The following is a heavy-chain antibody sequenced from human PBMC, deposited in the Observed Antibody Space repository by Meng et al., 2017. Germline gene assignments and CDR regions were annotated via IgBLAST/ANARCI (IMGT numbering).Heavy chain of an antibody. CDR2: ISYDGSNK. CDR3: ARGGDIVVVLGWTDY. Sequence: GGSLRLSCAASGFTFSSYAMHWVRQAPGKGLEWVAVISYDGSNKYYADSVKGRFTISRDNSKNTLYLQMNSLRAEDTAVYYCARGGDIVVVLGWTDYWGQGTLGTVSS. D-gene: IGHD2-2*01. CDR1: GFTFSSYA. V-gene: IGHV3-30*04. J-gene: IGHJ4*02.